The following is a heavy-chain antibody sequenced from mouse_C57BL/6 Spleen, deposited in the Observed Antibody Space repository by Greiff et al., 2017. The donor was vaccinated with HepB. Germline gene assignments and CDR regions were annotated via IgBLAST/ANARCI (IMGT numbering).Heavy chain of an antibody. CDR1: GYTFTSYW. J-gene: IGHJ4*01. V-gene: IGHV1-69*01. CDR3: ARSPLRGAMDY. Sequence: VQLQQPGAELVMPGASVKLSCKASGYTFTSYWMHWVKQRPGQGLEWIGEIDPSDSYTNYNQKFKGKSTLTVDKSSSTAYMQLSSLTSEDSAVYYCARSPLRGAMDYWGQGTSVTVSS. CDR2: IDPSDSYT. D-gene: IGHD1-1*01.